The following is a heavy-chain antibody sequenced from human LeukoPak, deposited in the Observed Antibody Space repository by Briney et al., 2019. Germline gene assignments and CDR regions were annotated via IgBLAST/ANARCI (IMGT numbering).Heavy chain of an antibody. CDR3: ASSPSPWYFDL. CDR2: IYYSGST. Sequence: SETLSLTCTVSGGSISSHYWYWIRQPPGKGLEWIGYIYYSGSTNSNPSLKSRVTISVDTSKNQFSLKLSSVTAADTAVYYCASSPSPWYFDLWGRGTLVTVSS. J-gene: IGHJ2*01. V-gene: IGHV4-59*11. CDR1: GGSISSHY.